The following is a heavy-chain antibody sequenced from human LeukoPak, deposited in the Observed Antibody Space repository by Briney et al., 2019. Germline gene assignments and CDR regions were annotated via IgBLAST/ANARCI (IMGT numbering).Heavy chain of an antibody. CDR2: INHSGRT. D-gene: IGHD6-19*01. J-gene: IGHJ6*03. CDR3: ARQGAVAAPYYYYMDV. CDR1: RGSFSAYY. V-gene: IGHV4-34*01. Sequence: SETLSLTCAIYRGSFSAYYWSWVRQPPGKGLEWIGEINHSGRTNYNPSLKSRVTISGHTSKNQFSLKLSSVTAADTAVYYCARQGAVAAPYYYYMDVWGKGTTVTVSS.